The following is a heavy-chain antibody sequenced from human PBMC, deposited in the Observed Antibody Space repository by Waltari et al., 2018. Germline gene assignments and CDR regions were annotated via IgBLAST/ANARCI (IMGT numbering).Heavy chain of an antibody. Sequence: QVQLVQSGAELKKPGSSVTVSCQASGGTFSSYAISWVRQAPGQGLEWMGGVIPSFGTANDAQKFQGRVTITADESTSTAYMELSSLRSEDTAVYYCASDPGPKLGIRAFDYWGQGTLVTVSS. J-gene: IGHJ4*02. CDR3: ASDPGPKLGIRAFDY. CDR1: GGTFSSYA. CDR2: VIPSFGTA. V-gene: IGHV1-69*01. D-gene: IGHD6-13*01.